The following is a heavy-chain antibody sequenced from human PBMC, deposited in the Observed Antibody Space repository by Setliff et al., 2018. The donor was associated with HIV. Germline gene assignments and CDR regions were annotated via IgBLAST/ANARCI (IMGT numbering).Heavy chain of an antibody. V-gene: IGHV5-51*01. J-gene: IGHJ3*02. Sequence: GESLKISCKGSGYSFSNYWIGWVRQMPGKGLEWMGIIYPGDSDTRYSPSFQGQVTISADKSISTAYLQWSSLKASDTAMYYCARPSSGSGSYSAFDIWGQGTMVTVSS. CDR2: IYPGDSDT. D-gene: IGHD3-10*01. CDR3: ARPSSGSGSYSAFDI. CDR1: GYSFSNYW.